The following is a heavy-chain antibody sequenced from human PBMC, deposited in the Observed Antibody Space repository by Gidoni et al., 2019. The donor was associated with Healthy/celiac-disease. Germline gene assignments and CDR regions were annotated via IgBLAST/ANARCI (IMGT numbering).Heavy chain of an antibody. Sequence: WVSSISSSSSYIYYADSVKGRFTISRDNAKNSLYLQMNSLRAEDTAVYYCARAYRGGGGDYYYYMDVWGKGTTVTVSS. CDR2: ISSSSSYI. CDR3: ARAYRGGGGDYYYYMDV. V-gene: IGHV3-21*01. J-gene: IGHJ6*03. D-gene: IGHD2-21*01.